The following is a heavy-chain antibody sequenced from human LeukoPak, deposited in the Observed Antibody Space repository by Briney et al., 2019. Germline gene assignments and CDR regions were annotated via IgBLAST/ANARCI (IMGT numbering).Heavy chain of an antibody. CDR2: IIPIFGTA. CDR1: GGTFSSYA. CDR3: ARGVEQVGATLYFDY. D-gene: IGHD1-26*01. Sequence: SVKVSCKASGGTFSSYAIGWVRQAPGQGLEWMGGIIPIFGTANYAQKFQGRVTITADKSTGTAYMELSSLRSEDTAVYYCARGVEQVGATLYFDYWGQGTLVTVSS. V-gene: IGHV1-69*06. J-gene: IGHJ4*02.